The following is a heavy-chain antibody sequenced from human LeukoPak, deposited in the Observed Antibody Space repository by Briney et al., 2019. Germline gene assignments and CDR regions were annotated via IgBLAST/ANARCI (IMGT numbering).Heavy chain of an antibody. J-gene: IGHJ4*02. Sequence: PSETLSLTCTVSGGSISSYYWSWIRQPPGKGLEWIGYIYYSGSTNYNPSLKSRVTISVDTSKNQFSLKLSSVTAADTAVYYCARYYYDSSSYYSFGYWGQGTLVTVSS. CDR1: GGSISSYY. CDR2: IYYSGST. CDR3: ARYYYDSSSYYSFGY. D-gene: IGHD3-22*01. V-gene: IGHV4-59*01.